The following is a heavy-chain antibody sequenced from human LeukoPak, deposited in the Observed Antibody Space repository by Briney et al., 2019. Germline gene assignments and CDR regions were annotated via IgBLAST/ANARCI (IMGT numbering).Heavy chain of an antibody. J-gene: IGHJ4*02. D-gene: IGHD1-26*01. Sequence: GGSLRLSCAASEFTFSTYWMAWVRQAPGKGLEWVANIKGDESAKHQADSVKGRFTISRDNAQNSVYLQMSSLRGEDTAVYYCARDVVGSLDYWGQGTLVTVSS. CDR3: ARDVVGSLDY. CDR1: EFTFSTYW. CDR2: IKGDESAK. V-gene: IGHV3-7*01.